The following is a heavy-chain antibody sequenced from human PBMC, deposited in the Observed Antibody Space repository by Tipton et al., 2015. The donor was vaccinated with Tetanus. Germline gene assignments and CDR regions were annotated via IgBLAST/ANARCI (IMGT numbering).Heavy chain of an antibody. CDR1: GGTFSSYA. Sequence: QLVQSGAEVKKPGSSVKVSCKASGGTFSSYAISWVRQAPGQVLEWMGGITPIFGTANYAQKFQGRVTITADKSTSTAYMELSSLRSEDTAVYYCARGVVVAAQYYFDYWGQGTLVTVSS. CDR2: ITPIFGTA. CDR3: ARGVVVAAQYYFDY. J-gene: IGHJ4*02. V-gene: IGHV1-69*06. D-gene: IGHD2-15*01.